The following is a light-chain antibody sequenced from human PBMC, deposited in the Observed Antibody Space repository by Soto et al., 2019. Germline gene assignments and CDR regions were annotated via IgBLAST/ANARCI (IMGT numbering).Light chain of an antibody. J-gene: IGKJ4*01. CDR2: WAS. V-gene: IGKV4-1*01. CDR1: QSVLYNSDNKNY. Sequence: DIVMTQSPDSLAVSLGERATINCKSSQSVLYNSDNKNYLAWYQQKAGQPPKLLIYWASTRDSGVPDRFSGSGSGADFTVTISNLQAEDVAVYFCQQYYTTLSFGGGTKVEIK. CDR3: QQYYTTLS.